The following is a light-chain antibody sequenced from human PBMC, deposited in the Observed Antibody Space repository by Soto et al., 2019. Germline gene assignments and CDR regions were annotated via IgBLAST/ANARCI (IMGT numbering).Light chain of an antibody. V-gene: IGLV2-8*01. CDR3: SSYAGSNTVV. CDR1: SSDVGGYNY. Sequence: QSVLTQPPSASGSPGQSVTISCTGTSSDVGGYNYVSWYQQHPGKAPKLMIYEVSKRPSGVPDRFSGSKSGNTASLTVSGLQAEDEADYYCSSYAGSNTVVFGGG. J-gene: IGLJ2*01. CDR2: EVS.